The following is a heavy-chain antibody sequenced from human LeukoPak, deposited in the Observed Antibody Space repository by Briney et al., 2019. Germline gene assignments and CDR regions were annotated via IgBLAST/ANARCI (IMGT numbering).Heavy chain of an antibody. Sequence: PGGSLRLSCAASGFTFSSYWMHWVRQAPGKGLVWVSHINTDGSNTRYADSVKGRFTIPRDNAKNTLYLQMNSLRAEDTAVYYCTRASSLANWGQGTLVTVSS. CDR2: INTDGSNT. J-gene: IGHJ4*02. CDR3: TRASSLAN. CDR1: GFTFSSYW. V-gene: IGHV3-74*01.